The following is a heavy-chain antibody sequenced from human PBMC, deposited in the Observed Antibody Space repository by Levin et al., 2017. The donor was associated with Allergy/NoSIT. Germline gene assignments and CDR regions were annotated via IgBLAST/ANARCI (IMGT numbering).Heavy chain of an antibody. CDR2: IYYSGST. J-gene: IGHJ4*02. D-gene: IGHD3-22*01. CDR1: GGSISSGGYY. Sequence: SETLSLTCTVSGGSISSGGYYWSWIRQHPGKGLEWIGYIYYSGSTYYNPSLKSRVTISVDTSKNQFSLKLSSVTAADTAVYYCARDLKRSGYYDYWGQGTLVTVSS. V-gene: IGHV4-31*03. CDR3: ARDLKRSGYYDY.